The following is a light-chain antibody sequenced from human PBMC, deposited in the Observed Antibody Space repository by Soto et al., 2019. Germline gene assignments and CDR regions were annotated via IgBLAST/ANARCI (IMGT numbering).Light chain of an antibody. Sequence: QSVLTQAASVSGSPGQSITISCTGTSRDVGGSNSVSWYQQHPGKAPKLLIYDVTNRPSGVSNRFSGSKSGNTASLTISGLEAEDEAVYYCSSYTSSSTVVFGGGTKLTVL. V-gene: IGLV2-14*01. CDR2: DVT. J-gene: IGLJ2*01. CDR3: SSYTSSSTVV. CDR1: SRDVGGSNS.